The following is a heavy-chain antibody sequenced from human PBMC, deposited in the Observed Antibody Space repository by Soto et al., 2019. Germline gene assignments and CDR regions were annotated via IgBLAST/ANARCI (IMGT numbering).Heavy chain of an antibody. CDR1: CGSISRSGYH. CDR3: ASSQESGYYFSHAFDI. Sequence: PVVILSLTFLVLCGSISRSGYHWASIRHPPATGLGDIGTIDYHGVTYFNTSLKSRVTISRDTSKNQFSLKLSSVTAADTAVYYCASSQESGYYFSHAFDIWGQGTMGT. J-gene: IGHJ3*02. V-gene: IGHV4-39*07. D-gene: IGHD3-22*01. CDR2: IDYHGVT.